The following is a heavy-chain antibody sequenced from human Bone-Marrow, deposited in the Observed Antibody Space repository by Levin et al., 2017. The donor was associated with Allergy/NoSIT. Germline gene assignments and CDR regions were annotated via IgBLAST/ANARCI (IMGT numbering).Heavy chain of an antibody. V-gene: IGHV2-5*02. CDR1: GFSLTTNVG. CDR2: IYWDDDK. Sequence: SGPTLVKPTETLTLTCTFSGFSLTTNVGVGWIRQPPGKALEWLVFIYWDDDKRYSPSLKSRLTVSKDTSKNQVVLTMTNMDPVETGTYYCEHRRTYGGSWNEGVFDYWGQGALVTVS. CDR3: EHRRTYGGSWNEGVFDY. D-gene: IGHD1-1*01. J-gene: IGHJ4*02.